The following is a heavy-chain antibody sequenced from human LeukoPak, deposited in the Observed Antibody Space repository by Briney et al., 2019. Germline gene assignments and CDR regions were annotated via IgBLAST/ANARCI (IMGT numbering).Heavy chain of an antibody. Sequence: GGPLRLSCAASGFTFSSYWMHWVRQAPGKGLVWVSRINSDGSSTSYADSVKGRFTISRDNAKNTLYLQMNSLRAEDTAVYYCARGPHYYDKSVAFDLWGQGTMVTVSS. CDR2: INSDGSST. CDR3: ARGPHYYDKSVAFDL. J-gene: IGHJ3*01. D-gene: IGHD3-22*01. CDR1: GFTFSSYW. V-gene: IGHV3-74*01.